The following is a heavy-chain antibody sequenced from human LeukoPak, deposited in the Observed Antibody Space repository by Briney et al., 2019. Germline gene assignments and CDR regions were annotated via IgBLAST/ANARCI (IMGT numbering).Heavy chain of an antibody. Sequence: ASVKVSCKASGYTFTGYYMHWVRQAPGQGLEWMGWINPNSGGTNYAQKFQGWVTMTRDTSISTAYMELSRLRSDDTAVYYCARARVWNPIRPSYFDYWGQGTLVTVSS. J-gene: IGHJ4*02. D-gene: IGHD1-1*01. CDR2: INPNSGGT. CDR1: GYTFTGYY. V-gene: IGHV1-2*04. CDR3: ARARVWNPIRPSYFDY.